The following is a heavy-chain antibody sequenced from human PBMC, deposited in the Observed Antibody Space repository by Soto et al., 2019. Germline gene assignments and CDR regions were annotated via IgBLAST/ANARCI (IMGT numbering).Heavy chain of an antibody. D-gene: IGHD5-18*01. V-gene: IGHV1-69*01. J-gene: IGHJ5*02. Sequence: QVQLVQSGAEVKKPGSLVKVSCKASGGTFSSYAISWVRQAPGQGLEWMGGIIPIFGTANYAQKFQGRVTITADESTSTAYMELSSLRSEDTAVYYCAREDTAMVTRWFDPWGQGTLVTVSS. CDR3: AREDTAMVTRWFDP. CDR1: GGTFSSYA. CDR2: IIPIFGTA.